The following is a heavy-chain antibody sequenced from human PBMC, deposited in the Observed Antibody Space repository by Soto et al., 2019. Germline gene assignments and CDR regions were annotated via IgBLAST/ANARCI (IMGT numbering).Heavy chain of an antibody. J-gene: IGHJ6*02. V-gene: IGHV3-21*01. CDR1: AFTFNNFP. CDR3: AREKCSSTSCNHGMDV. CDR2: ITTTSTYK. D-gene: IGHD2-2*01. Sequence: SCVASAFTFNNFPMHWVRQAPGKGLPWLASITTTSTYKYYADSVKGRFSISRDNAKNSLYLELTNLRSEDTAVYYCAREKCSSTSCNHGMDVWGLGTTVTVSS.